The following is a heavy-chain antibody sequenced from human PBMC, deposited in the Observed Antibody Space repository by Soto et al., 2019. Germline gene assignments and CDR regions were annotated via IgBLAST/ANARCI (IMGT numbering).Heavy chain of an antibody. CDR3: AKGVVRGVINHYYYYYMDV. V-gene: IGHV3-30*18. CDR2: ITENSSNI. J-gene: IGHJ6*03. CDR1: GFSFSTYG. Sequence: PGGSLRLSCAASGFSFSTYGMHWVRQAPGKGLEWVALITENSSNIYYADSVKGRFTISRDNAKNSLYLQMNSLRAEDTALYYCAKGVVRGVINHYYYYYMDVWGKGTTVTVSS. D-gene: IGHD3-10*01.